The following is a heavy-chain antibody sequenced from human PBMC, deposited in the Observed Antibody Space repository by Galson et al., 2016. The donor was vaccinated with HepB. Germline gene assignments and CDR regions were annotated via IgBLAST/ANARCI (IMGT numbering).Heavy chain of an antibody. V-gene: IGHV4-34*01. CDR2: INHSGRT. CDR1: DDSFSGHY. J-gene: IGHJ4*02. CDR3: ARVGRSGWFTT. D-gene: IGHD6-19*01. Sequence: ETLSLTCAVYDDSFSGHYWSWIRQPPGKGLEWIGEINHSGEINHSGRTNYNPSLKSRVTLSIDTSKKQFSLRVSSVTAADTAVYYCARVGRSGWFTTWGQGTLVTVSS.